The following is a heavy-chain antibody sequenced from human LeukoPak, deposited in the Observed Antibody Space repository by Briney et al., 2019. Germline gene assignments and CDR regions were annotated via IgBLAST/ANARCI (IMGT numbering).Heavy chain of an antibody. Sequence: PSETLSLTCTVSGGSISSYYWSWIRQPPGKGLEWIGYIYYSGSTNYNPSLKSRVTISVGTSKNQFSLKLSSVTAADTAVYYCARTQYYDFWSGYSFDYWGQGTLVTVSS. D-gene: IGHD3-3*01. CDR2: IYYSGST. V-gene: IGHV4-59*01. J-gene: IGHJ4*02. CDR1: GGSISSYY. CDR3: ARTQYYDFWSGYSFDY.